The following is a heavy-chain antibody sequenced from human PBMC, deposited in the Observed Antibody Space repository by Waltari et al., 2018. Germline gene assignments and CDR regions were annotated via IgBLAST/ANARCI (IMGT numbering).Heavy chain of an antibody. CDR2: CHYCGGS. CDR3: ATLPIPLELWYFDL. D-gene: IGHD1-7*01. Sequence: QLQLQESGPGLVNPSETLSVTCTVSGVSISTSRYYWGLIRQPPGTGLGWIGSCHYCGGSYFNPPLKSRVTISVDTSKNPFSLKLTSVTAADTAVYYCATLPIPLELWYFDLWGRGTLVTVSS. V-gene: IGHV4-39*01. CDR1: GVSISTSRYY. J-gene: IGHJ2*01.